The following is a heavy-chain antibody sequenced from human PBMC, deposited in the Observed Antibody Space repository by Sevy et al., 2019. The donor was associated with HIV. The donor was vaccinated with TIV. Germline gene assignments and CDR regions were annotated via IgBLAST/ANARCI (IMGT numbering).Heavy chain of an antibody. D-gene: IGHD2-8*01. CDR3: AGEGCTRPHDY. V-gene: IGHV3-23*01. CDR1: GFAFYDYS. J-gene: IGHJ4*02. Sequence: GGSLRLSCAASGFAFYDYSMSWIRQAPGKGLEWVATLSFGCGKINYADSVKGRFTISRDNSKNSFYLQMDNLRVDDTALYYCAGEGCTRPHDYWGQGTRVTVSS. CDR2: LSFGCGKI.